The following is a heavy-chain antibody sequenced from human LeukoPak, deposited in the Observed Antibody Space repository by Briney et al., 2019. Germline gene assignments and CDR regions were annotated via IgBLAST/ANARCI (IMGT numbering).Heavy chain of an antibody. CDR3: ARDSALAQAVMFDY. CDR2: IHYTGST. CDR1: GYSISRAYY. J-gene: IGHJ4*02. D-gene: IGHD6-19*01. Sequence: SETLSLTCNVSGYSISRAYYWGWIRQSPEKGLEWIATIHYTGSTYYNPSFKSRVTISVDTSKNQFSVKLTSVTAADTAVYYCARDSALAQAVMFDYWGQGTLVTVSS. V-gene: IGHV4-38-2*02.